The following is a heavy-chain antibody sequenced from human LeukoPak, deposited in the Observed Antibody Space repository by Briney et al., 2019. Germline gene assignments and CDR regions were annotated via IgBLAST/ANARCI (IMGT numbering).Heavy chain of an antibody. Sequence: PSETLSLTCAVYGGSFSGYYWSWIPQPPGKGLEWIGEINHSGSTNYNPSLKSRVTISVDTSKNQFSLKLSSVTAADTAVYYCARVSWFPGTSYYYMDVWGKGTTVTVSS. V-gene: IGHV4-34*01. CDR1: GGSFSGYY. CDR3: ARVSWFPGTSYYYMDV. J-gene: IGHJ6*03. D-gene: IGHD1-1*01. CDR2: INHSGST.